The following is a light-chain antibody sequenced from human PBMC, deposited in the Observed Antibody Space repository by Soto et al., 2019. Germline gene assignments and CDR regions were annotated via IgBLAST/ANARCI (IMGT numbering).Light chain of an antibody. Sequence: DIQMTQSPSSLSASVGDRVTITCQASPDISNYLNWYQQKPGKAPQLLIYDASNLETGVPSRFSGSGSGTDFTVAISSLQSEDIATYYCQQYDNSPPFTVGPGTKVDIK. J-gene: IGKJ3*01. CDR2: DAS. V-gene: IGKV1-33*01. CDR3: QQYDNSPPFT. CDR1: PDISNY.